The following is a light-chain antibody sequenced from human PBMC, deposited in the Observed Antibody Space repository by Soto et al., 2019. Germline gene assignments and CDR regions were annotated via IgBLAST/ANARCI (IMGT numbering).Light chain of an antibody. CDR3: QQSGSSPYT. J-gene: IGKJ2*01. Sequence: EIVLTQSPGTLSLSPGERATLSCRASQSVSSSYLAWYQQKPGQAPRLLIYGASSRATGIPDRFSGSGSGTELTLTISRLEPEDFAVYYCQQSGSSPYTFGQGTKLEIK. CDR1: QSVSSSY. V-gene: IGKV3-20*01. CDR2: GAS.